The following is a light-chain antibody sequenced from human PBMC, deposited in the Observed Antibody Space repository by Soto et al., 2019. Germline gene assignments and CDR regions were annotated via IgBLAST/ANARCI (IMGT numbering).Light chain of an antibody. Sequence: IQMTQSPYTLSASAGDRDTITCRASQSISSWLAWYQQKPGKAPKILIYKASSLESGVPSRFSGSGSGTEFTLTISGLQPDDFATYYCQQYNSFPTFGQGTKVEIK. CDR2: KAS. CDR3: QQYNSFPT. J-gene: IGKJ1*01. CDR1: QSISSW. V-gene: IGKV1-5*03.